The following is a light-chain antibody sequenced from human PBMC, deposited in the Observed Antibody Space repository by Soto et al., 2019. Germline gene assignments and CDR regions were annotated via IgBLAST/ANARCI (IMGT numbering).Light chain of an antibody. CDR2: KAS. CDR1: QSISSW. V-gene: IGKV1-5*03. CDR3: QQYNSYPLT. J-gene: IGKJ4*01. Sequence: DIQMTQSPSTLSASVGDRVTITCRASQSISSWLAWYQQKPGKAPNLLLYKASSLESAVPSRFSGSGSGTEFTIPIISLQPDDFATYYCQQYNSYPLTFGGGTKVEIK.